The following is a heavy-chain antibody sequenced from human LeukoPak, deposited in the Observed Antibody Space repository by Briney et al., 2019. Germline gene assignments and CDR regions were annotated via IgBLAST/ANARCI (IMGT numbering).Heavy chain of an antibody. CDR2: ISYDGSNK. CDR3: ARDRRQWLVRCWFDP. Sequence: PGGSLRLSCAASGFTFSSYAMHWVRQAPGKGLEWVAVISYDGSNKYYADSVKGRFTISRDNSKNTLYLQMNSLRAEDTAVYYCARDRRQWLVRCWFDPWGQGTLVTVSS. V-gene: IGHV3-30*01. CDR1: GFTFSSYA. J-gene: IGHJ5*02. D-gene: IGHD6-19*01.